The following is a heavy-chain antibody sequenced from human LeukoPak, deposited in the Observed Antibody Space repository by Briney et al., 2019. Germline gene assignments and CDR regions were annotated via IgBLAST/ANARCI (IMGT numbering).Heavy chain of an antibody. CDR2: ISSGGST. CDR3: AREREDPHYYDSSGYYAGGYYFDY. D-gene: IGHD3-22*01. CDR1: GFTVSSNY. Sequence: GGSLRLFCAASGFTVSSNYISWVPQAPGKGLEWVSVISSGGSTYYADSVKGRFTISRDNSKNTLYLQMNSLRAEDTAVYYCAREREDPHYYDSSGYYAGGYYFDYGGQGTLVTVSS. J-gene: IGHJ4*02. V-gene: IGHV3-53*01.